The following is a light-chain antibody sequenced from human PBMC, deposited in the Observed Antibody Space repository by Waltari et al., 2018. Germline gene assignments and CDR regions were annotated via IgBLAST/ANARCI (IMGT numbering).Light chain of an antibody. CDR3: QTWGTSVV. V-gene: IGLV4-69*01. Sequence: QLVLTQSPSASASLGASVKPTCTLSSGHSSYAIAWHQQQQEKGPRYLMKLNSDGSHSKGDGIPDRFSGSSSGAERYLTISSLQSEDEADYYCQTWGTSVVFGGGTKLTVL. CDR1: SGHSSYA. CDR2: LNSDGSH. J-gene: IGLJ2*01.